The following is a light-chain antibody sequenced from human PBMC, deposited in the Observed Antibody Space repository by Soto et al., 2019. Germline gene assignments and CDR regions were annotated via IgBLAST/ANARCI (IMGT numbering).Light chain of an antibody. V-gene: IGLV2-8*01. CDR1: NSDVGGYNY. J-gene: IGLJ3*02. Sequence: QSALTQPPSASGSPGQSGTISCTGTNSDVGGYNYVSWYQQHPGKAPKLMIYEVSKRPSGVPDRFSGSKSGNTASLTVSGLQAEDEADYYCSSYAGSNNLVFGGGTKLTVL. CDR2: EVS. CDR3: SSYAGSNNLV.